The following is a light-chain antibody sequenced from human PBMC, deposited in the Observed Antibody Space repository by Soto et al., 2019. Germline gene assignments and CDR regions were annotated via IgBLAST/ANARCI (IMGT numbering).Light chain of an antibody. Sequence: IQMTQSPSSVSASVGDRVTMTCRASQGVGGWLAWYQQKPGKVPKLLIYATSSLHSGVPSGFSGSGSGTDFTLSISSLQPEDFATYYCQQTHSLPLSFGPGTKVDIK. V-gene: IGKV1-12*01. CDR3: QQTHSLPLS. CDR2: ATS. J-gene: IGKJ3*01. CDR1: QGVGGW.